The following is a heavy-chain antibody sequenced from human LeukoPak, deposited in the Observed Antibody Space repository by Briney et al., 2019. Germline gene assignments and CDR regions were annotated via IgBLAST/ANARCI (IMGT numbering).Heavy chain of an antibody. V-gene: IGHV4-59*01. D-gene: IGHD5-24*01. CDR3: ARGFDGYRTAFDI. CDR2: IYYSGNT. CDR1: GGSISSYY. J-gene: IGHJ3*02. Sequence: PSETLSLTCTVSGGSISSYYWSWIRQPPGKGLEWIGYIYYSGNTNHNPSLKSRVTISVDTSKNQFSLKLSSVAAADTAVYYCARGFDGYRTAFDIWGQGTMVTVSS.